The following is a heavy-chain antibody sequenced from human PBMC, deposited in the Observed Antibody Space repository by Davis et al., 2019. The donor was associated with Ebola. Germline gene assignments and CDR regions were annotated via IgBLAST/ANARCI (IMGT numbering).Heavy chain of an antibody. J-gene: IGHJ5*01. CDR3: AREAGATTRIYDS. D-gene: IGHD1-26*01. V-gene: IGHV1-18*01. Sequence: ASVQVSCKASRYTFTSYGISWVRQAPGQGLEWMGWISAYNGNTNYAQKLQGRVTMTTDTSRSTAYMELRSLRADDTAVYYCAREAGATTRIYDSWGQGTLVTVSS. CDR2: ISAYNGNT. CDR1: RYTFTSYG.